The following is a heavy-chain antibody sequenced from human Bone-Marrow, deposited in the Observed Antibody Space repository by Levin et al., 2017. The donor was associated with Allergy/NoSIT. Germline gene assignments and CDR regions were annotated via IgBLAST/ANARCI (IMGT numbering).Heavy chain of an antibody. V-gene: IGHV3-66*04. CDR1: GFTVSSNY. J-gene: IGHJ1*01. CDR2: IYSGGST. Sequence: PGGSLRLSCAASGFTVSSNYMSWVRQAPGKGLEWVSVIYSGGSTYYADSVKGRFTISRDNSKNTLYLQMNSLRAEDTAVYYCASQEIYDYVWGSYRPTYFQHWGQGTLVTVSS. D-gene: IGHD3-16*02. CDR3: ASQEIYDYVWGSYRPTYFQH.